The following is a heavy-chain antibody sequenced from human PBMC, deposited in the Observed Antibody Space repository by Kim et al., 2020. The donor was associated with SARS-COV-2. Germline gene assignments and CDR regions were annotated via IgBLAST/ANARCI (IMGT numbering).Heavy chain of an antibody. Sequence: ASVKVSCKASGYTFTSYYMHWVRQAPGQGLEWMGIINPSGGSTSYAQKFQGRVTMTRDTSTSTVYMELSSLRSEDTAVYYCARGLLWFGAYYYGMDVWGQGTTVTVSS. D-gene: IGHD3-10*01. CDR3: ARGLLWFGAYYYGMDV. CDR2: INPSGGST. J-gene: IGHJ6*02. CDR1: GYTFTSYY. V-gene: IGHV1-46*01.